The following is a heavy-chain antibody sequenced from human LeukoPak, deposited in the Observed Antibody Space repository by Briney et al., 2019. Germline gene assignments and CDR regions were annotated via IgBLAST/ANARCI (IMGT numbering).Heavy chain of an antibody. D-gene: IGHD1-26*01. J-gene: IGHJ4*02. Sequence: SGTLSLTCAVSGGSITSGNWWSWVRQPPGKGLEWIGEIYHSGSTNYNPSLKSRVTISVDTSKNQFSLKLNSVTAADTAVYYCARVDTEVGGTYREFDYWGQGTLVTVSS. CDR2: IYHSGST. CDR3: ARVDTEVGGTYREFDY. CDR1: GGSITSGNW. V-gene: IGHV4-4*02.